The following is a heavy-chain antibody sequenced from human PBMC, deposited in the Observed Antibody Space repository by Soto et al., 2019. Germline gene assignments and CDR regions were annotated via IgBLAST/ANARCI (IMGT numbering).Heavy chain of an antibody. CDR3: ARQFHNCSGGSCYPSYFDF. Sequence: GESLKISCKGSGYSFISYWIGWVRQMPGKGLEWMGIIYPGDSDTRYSPSFQGQVTISADKSIITAYLQWSSLKASDTAIYYCARQFHNCSGGSCYPSYFDFWGQEPWSPSPQ. V-gene: IGHV5-51*01. CDR2: IYPGDSDT. D-gene: IGHD2-15*01. J-gene: IGHJ4*01. CDR1: GYSFISYW.